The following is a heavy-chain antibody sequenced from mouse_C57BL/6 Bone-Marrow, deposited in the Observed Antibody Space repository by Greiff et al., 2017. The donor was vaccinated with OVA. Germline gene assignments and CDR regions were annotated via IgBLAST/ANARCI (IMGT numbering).Heavy chain of an antibody. J-gene: IGHJ4*01. D-gene: IGHD2-4*01. V-gene: IGHV5-4*01. CDR2: ISDGGSYT. CDR1: GFTFSSYA. Sequence: EVQGVDSGGGLVKPGGSLKLSCAASGFTFSSYAMSWVRQTPEKRLEWVATISDGGSYTYYPDNVKGRFTISRDNAKNNLYLQMSHLKSEDTAMYYCARDDYALYAMDYWGQGTSVTVSS. CDR3: ARDDYALYAMDY.